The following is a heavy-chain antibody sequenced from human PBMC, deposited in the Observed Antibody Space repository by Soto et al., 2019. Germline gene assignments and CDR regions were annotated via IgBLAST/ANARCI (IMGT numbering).Heavy chain of an antibody. V-gene: IGHV3-30-3*01. CDR2: ISYDGSNK. D-gene: IGHD3-9*01. CDR1: GFTFISYA. CDR3: AGNYYDILTGYYINYYGMDV. Sequence: GGSLRLSCAASGFTFISYAMHWVRQAPGKGLEWVAVISYDGSNKYYADSVKGRFTISRDNSKNTLYLQMNSLRAEDTAVYYCAGNYYDILTGYYINYYGMDVWGQGTTVTVS. J-gene: IGHJ6*02.